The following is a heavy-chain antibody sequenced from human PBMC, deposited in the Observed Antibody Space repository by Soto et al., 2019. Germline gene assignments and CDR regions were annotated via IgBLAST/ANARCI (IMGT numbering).Heavy chain of an antibody. CDR3: AGLFPYVSSGYHLNY. Sequence: ASVKVSCKASGYSFTGNSMHWVRQAPGQGLEWMGWINPNNGGTNYAQRFRGWVSISVDPSKNQFSLKLNSVTAADTAVFYCAGLFPYVSSGYHLNYLGQGTLVTVSS. J-gene: IGHJ4*02. CDR1: GYSFTGNS. CDR2: INPNNGGT. D-gene: IGHD3-22*01. V-gene: IGHV1-2*04.